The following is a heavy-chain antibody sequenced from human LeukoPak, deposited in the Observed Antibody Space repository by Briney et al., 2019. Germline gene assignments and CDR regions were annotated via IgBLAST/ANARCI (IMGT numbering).Heavy chain of an antibody. CDR1: GGSFSGYY. D-gene: IGHD6-6*01. V-gene: IGHV4-34*01. Sequence: PSETLSLTCAVYGGSFSGYYWSWIRQPPGKGLEWIGEINHSGSTNYNPSLKSRVTISVDTSKNQFSLKLSSVTAADTAVYYCARGKRYSSSSMKRNWFDPWGQGTLVTVSS. CDR2: INHSGST. J-gene: IGHJ5*02. CDR3: ARGKRYSSSSMKRNWFDP.